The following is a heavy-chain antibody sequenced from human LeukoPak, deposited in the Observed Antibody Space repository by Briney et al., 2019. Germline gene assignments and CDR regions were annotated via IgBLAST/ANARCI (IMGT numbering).Heavy chain of an antibody. CDR3: ARPISSTRGV. Sequence: GGSLRLSCAASGFTFSSYWMHWVRQAPGKGLMWVSRINTDGSSTSYADSVKGRFTISRDNAKNTLYLQMNSLRAEDTAVYYCARPISSTRGVWGKGTTVTVSS. CDR1: GFTFSSYW. V-gene: IGHV3-74*01. J-gene: IGHJ6*04. D-gene: IGHD2-2*01. CDR2: INTDGSST.